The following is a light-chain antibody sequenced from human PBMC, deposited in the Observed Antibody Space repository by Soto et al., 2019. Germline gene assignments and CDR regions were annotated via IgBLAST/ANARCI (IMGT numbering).Light chain of an antibody. V-gene: IGLV1-40*01. Sequence: QSVLTQPPSVSGAPGQTVAISCTGSSSNIGPGFDVHWYQQVPGTAPKLVLYGNTNRPSGVPDRFSGSRSGSSASLAITGLQAEDEADYYCQSYDSSLSGPVFGTGTKLTVL. CDR1: SSNIGPGFD. CDR3: QSYDSSLSGPV. J-gene: IGLJ1*01. CDR2: GNT.